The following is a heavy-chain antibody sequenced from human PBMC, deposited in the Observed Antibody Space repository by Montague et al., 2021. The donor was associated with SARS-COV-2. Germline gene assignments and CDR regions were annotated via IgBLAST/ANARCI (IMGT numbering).Heavy chain of an antibody. Sequence: SETLSLTCSVSSGSVSSDYWSWIRQPPGKGLEWFGYIYFSGSTSYNPSLKSRVTISIDTSKNQFSLRLSSVTAADTDVYYCARTGDAYTRYYFDYWGQGTLVTVSS. CDR1: SGSVSSDY. V-gene: IGHV4-59*02. CDR2: IYFSGST. D-gene: IGHD5-24*01. J-gene: IGHJ4*02. CDR3: ARTGDAYTRYYFDY.